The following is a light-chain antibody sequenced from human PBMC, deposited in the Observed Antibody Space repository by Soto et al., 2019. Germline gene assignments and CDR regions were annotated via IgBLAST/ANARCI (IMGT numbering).Light chain of an antibody. Sequence: EIVMTRSPATLSVSPGERATLSCRASQSVSSNLAWYQQKPGQAPRLLIYGASTRATGIAARFSGSGSGTEFTLTISSLQSEDFAVYYCQQYNNWWTFGQGTKVEIK. J-gene: IGKJ1*01. CDR3: QQYNNWWT. V-gene: IGKV3-15*01. CDR2: GAS. CDR1: QSVSSN.